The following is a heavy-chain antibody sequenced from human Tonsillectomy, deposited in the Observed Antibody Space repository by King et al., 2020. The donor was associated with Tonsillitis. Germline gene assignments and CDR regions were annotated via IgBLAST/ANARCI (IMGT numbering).Heavy chain of an antibody. CDR2: IIPIFGAT. Sequence: VQLVESGAEVKKPGSSLKVSCKASGGTFNNYGISWVRHAPGQGLEWMGGIIPIFGATNYAQKFQGSVTITADESTRTAYMELSSLRSDDTAVYYCARRGIINYGMDVWGQGTTVIVSS. D-gene: IGHD2-15*01. V-gene: IGHV1-69*01. CDR3: ARRGIINYGMDV. J-gene: IGHJ6*02. CDR1: GGTFNNYG.